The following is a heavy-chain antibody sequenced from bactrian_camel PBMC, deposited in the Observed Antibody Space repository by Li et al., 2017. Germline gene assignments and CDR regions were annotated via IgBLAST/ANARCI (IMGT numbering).Heavy chain of an antibody. D-gene: IGHD2*01. V-gene: IGHV3S40*01. Sequence: QLVESGGGSVQAGGSLTLSCAADRYTYASNCMGWFRQAPGKQREGVAVIYTGGGNTLYAYSVKGRFTVSQDNAKNTVYLRMNSLKPEDTAAYYCAATVDCSGAHSLAEKDYRYWGQGTQVTVS. CDR1: RYTYASNC. CDR2: IYTGGGNT. J-gene: IGHJ4*01. CDR3: AATVDCSGAHSLAEKDYRY.